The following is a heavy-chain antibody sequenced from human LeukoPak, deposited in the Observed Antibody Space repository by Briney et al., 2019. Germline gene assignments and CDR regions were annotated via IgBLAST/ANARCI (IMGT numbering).Heavy chain of an antibody. D-gene: IGHD2-21*01. CDR2: IIPIFGTA. V-gene: IGHV1-69*13. CDR1: GYTFTSYG. Sequence: SVKVSCKASGYTFTSYGISWVRQAPGQGLEWMGGIIPIFGTANYAQKFQGRVTITADESTSTAYMELSSLRSEDTAVYYCARTMVIATYYYMDVWGKGTTVTVSS. J-gene: IGHJ6*03. CDR3: ARTMVIATYYYMDV.